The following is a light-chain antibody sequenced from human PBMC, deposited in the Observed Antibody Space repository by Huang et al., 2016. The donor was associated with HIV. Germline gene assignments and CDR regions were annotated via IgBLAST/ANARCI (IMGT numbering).Light chain of an antibody. V-gene: IGKV1-33*01. Sequence: DIQMTQSPSSLSASVVDRVTITCQTSQDIRNYLNWYQQKPGKAPKLRIYDASNLETGVPSRFSGSGSGTDFTFTISSLQPEDIATYYCQHFDNLALTFGGGTKVQIK. J-gene: IGKJ4*01. CDR2: DAS. CDR1: QDIRNY. CDR3: QHFDNLALT.